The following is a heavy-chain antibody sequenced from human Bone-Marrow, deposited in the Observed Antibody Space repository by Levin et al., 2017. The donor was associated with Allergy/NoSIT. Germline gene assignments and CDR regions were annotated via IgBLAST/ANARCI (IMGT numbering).Heavy chain of an antibody. CDR1: GFTFDDYA. CDR3: AKDMGYCSSTSCYTGNYDYGMDV. CDR2: ISWNSGSI. D-gene: IGHD2-2*02. V-gene: IGHV3-9*01. J-gene: IGHJ6*02. Sequence: SLKISCAASGFTFDDYAMHWVRQAPGKGLEWVSGISWNSGSIGYADSVKGRFTISRDNAKNSLYLQMNSLRAEDTALYYCAKDMGYCSSTSCYTGNYDYGMDVWGQGTTVTVSS.